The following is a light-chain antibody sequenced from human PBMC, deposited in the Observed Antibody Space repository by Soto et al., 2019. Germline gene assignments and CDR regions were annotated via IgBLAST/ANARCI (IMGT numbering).Light chain of an antibody. CDR3: CSYVGRSDTNV. CDR1: SSDVGSNDL. Sequence: QSALSQPASVSGSPGQWSTISCTGTSSDVGSNDLVSWYQQHPGKARKLMVYEVSKRPSGISNRFSGSKSGNTASLTISGLQAEDEGAYYCCSYVGRSDTNVFGAGTKLTVL. V-gene: IGLV2-23*02. J-gene: IGLJ1*01. CDR2: EVS.